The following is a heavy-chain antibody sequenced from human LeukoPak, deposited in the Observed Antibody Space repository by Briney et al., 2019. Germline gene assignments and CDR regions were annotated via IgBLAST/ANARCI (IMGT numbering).Heavy chain of an antibody. J-gene: IGHJ3*02. CDR2: IYYSGST. CDR1: GGSISSYY. CDR3: ARHGGMVRGFSDAFDI. D-gene: IGHD3-10*01. Sequence: PSETLSLTCTVSGGSISSYYWSWIRQPPGKGLEWIGYIYYSGSTNYNPSLKSRVTISVDTSKNQFSLKLSSVTAADTAAYYCARHGGMVRGFSDAFDIWGQGTVVTVSS. V-gene: IGHV4-59*08.